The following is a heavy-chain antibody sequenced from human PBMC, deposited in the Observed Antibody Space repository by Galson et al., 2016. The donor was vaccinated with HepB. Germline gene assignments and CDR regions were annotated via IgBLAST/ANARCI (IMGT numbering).Heavy chain of an antibody. D-gene: IGHD1-26*01. Sequence: SLRLSCAASGFTFGNVWMSWVRQAPGKGLEWVGRIQTKTDGEVTDYATPVKGRFTISRDDSKRTFYLQMSSLKTEDTAVYYCTTDHEWEFLGRSLGYWGQGTLVSVSS. J-gene: IGHJ4*02. CDR2: IQTKTDGEVT. V-gene: IGHV3-15*01. CDR1: GFTFGNVW. CDR3: TTDHEWEFLGRSLGY.